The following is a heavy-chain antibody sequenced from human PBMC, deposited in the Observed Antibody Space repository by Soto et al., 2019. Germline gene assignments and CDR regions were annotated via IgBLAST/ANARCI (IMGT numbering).Heavy chain of an antibody. CDR2: IYWDDDK. CDR3: ARQWGITSFGVVRSPLPGNWFDP. Sequence: SGPTLVKPTQTLTLTCTFSGFSLSTSGVGVGWIRQPPGKALEWLALIYWDDDKGYSPSVKSRLTITKDTSKNQVVLTMTNMDPVDTATYYCARQWGITSFGVVRSPLPGNWFDPWGQGTLVTVSS. V-gene: IGHV2-5*02. D-gene: IGHD3-3*01. CDR1: GFSLSTSGVG. J-gene: IGHJ5*02.